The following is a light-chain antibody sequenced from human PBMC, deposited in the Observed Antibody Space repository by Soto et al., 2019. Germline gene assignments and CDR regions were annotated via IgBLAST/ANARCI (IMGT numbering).Light chain of an antibody. CDR3: QQRSGWPPLT. V-gene: IGKV3-11*01. CDR2: DAS. Sequence: EVVLTQSPGTLSLSPGERATLSCRASQSVTYLAWYRHKPGQAPRLLIYDASSRATGIPARFSGSGSGTDFTLTISSLEPEDSAVYYCQQRSGWPPLTFGGGTKVEIK. CDR1: QSVTY. J-gene: IGKJ4*01.